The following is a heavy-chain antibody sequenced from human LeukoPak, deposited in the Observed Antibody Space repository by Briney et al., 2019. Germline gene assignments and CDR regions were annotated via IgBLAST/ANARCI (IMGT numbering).Heavy chain of an antibody. J-gene: IGHJ3*02. CDR2: INAGNGNT. V-gene: IGHV1-3*01. CDR3: ARAMGIEDAFDI. D-gene: IGHD2-21*01. Sequence: ASVKVSCKASGYTFTSYAMHWVRQAPGQRLEWMGWINAGNGNTKYSQKFQGRVTITRDTSASTAYMELSSLRSEDTAVYYCARAMGIEDAFDIWGQGTMVTVSS. CDR1: GYTFTSYA.